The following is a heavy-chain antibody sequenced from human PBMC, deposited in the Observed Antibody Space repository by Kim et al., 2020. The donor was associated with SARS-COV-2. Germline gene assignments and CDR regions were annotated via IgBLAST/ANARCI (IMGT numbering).Heavy chain of an antibody. V-gene: IGHV3-74*01. D-gene: IGHD3-16*01. CDR3: ARVGAGFDY. CDR2: SST. Sequence: SSTPDADSVKGQFTISRDNAKNTLYLQMNSLRAEDTAVYYCARVGAGFDYWGQGTLVTVSS. J-gene: IGHJ4*02.